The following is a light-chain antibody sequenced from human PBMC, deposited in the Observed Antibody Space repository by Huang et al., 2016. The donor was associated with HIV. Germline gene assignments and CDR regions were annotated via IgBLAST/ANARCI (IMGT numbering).Light chain of an antibody. CDR2: SAS. CDR1: ENIRRY. Sequence: DIQMTQSPSSLSASVGDRVTITCRASENIRRYLNWYQQKPGKPPKILIHSASTLQSGVPSRFSGSGSGTDFTLTITSLQPEDFATYYCQGSLSIPHTFGQGTNLEIK. J-gene: IGKJ2*01. V-gene: IGKV1-39*01. CDR3: QGSLSIPHT.